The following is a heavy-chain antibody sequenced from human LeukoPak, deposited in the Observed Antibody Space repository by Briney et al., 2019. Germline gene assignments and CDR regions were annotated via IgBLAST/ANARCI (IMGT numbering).Heavy chain of an antibody. D-gene: IGHD4-11*01. CDR3: AKDLYSNYGPADY. J-gene: IGHJ4*02. CDR2: INGGGVNT. V-gene: IGHV3-23*01. Sequence: GGSLRLSCAASGFTFSSYAMSWVRQAPGKGLGWVSTINGGGVNTHYADSVGGRFTISRDNSKNTLFLQMNSLRDEDTAVYYCAKDLYSNYGPADYWGQGNLVTVSS. CDR1: GFTFSSYA.